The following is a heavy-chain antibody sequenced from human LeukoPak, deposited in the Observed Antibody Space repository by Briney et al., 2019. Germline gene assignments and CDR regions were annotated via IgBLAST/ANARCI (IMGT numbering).Heavy chain of an antibody. V-gene: IGHV1-2*02. CDR2: INPNSGGT. D-gene: IGHD4-17*01. CDR1: GYTFTGYY. J-gene: IGHJ5*02. CDR3: ARDRGLGSTVTYNWFDP. Sequence: ASVKVSCKASGYTFTGYYMHWVRQAPGQGLEWMGWINPNSGGTNYAQKFQGRVTMTRDTSISTAYMGLSRLRSDDTAVYYCARDRGLGSTVTYNWFDPWGQGTLVTVSS.